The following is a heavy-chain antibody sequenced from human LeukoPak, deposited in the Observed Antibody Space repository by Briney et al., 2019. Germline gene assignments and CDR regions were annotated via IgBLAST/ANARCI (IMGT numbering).Heavy chain of an antibody. J-gene: IGHJ4*02. CDR3: ARDGEGTSLSYFDY. D-gene: IGHD3-10*01. Sequence: GGSLRLSCAASGFTFSSCAMTWVRQAPGKGLEWVSYISSSSSYTNYADSVKGRFTISRDNAKNSLCLQMYSLRAEDTAVYYCARDGEGTSLSYFDYWGQGTLVTVSS. CDR2: ISSSSSYT. V-gene: IGHV3-21*05. CDR1: GFTFSSCA.